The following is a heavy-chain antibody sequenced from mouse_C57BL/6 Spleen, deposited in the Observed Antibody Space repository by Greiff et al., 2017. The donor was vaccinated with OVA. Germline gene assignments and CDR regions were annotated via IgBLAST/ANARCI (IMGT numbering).Heavy chain of an antibody. Sequence: QVQLQQPGAELVKPGASVKVSCKASGYTFTSYWMHWVKQRPGQGLEWIGRIHPSDSDTNYNQKFKGKATLTVDKSSSTAYMQLSSLTSEDSAVYYCAMGDSSGHPFAYWGQGTLVTVSA. D-gene: IGHD3-2*02. J-gene: IGHJ3*01. CDR3: AMGDSSGHPFAY. CDR2: IHPSDSDT. CDR1: GYTFTSYW. V-gene: IGHV1-74*01.